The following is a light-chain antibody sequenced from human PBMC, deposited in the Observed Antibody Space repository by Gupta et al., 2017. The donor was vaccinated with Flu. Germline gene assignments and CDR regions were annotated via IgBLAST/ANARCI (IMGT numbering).Light chain of an antibody. CDR3: QQYNSYPLT. Sequence: GDRFTITCRASQSISIWLAWYQHKPGKAPKLLIYKASSLESGVPSRFSGSGSGTEFTLTISSLQPDDFATYYCQQYNSYPLTFGGGTKVEIK. J-gene: IGKJ4*01. CDR1: QSISIW. CDR2: KAS. V-gene: IGKV1-5*03.